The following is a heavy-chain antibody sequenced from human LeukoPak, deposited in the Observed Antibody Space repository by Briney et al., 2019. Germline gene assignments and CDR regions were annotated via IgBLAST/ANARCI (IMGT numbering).Heavy chain of an antibody. V-gene: IGHV3-11*05. Sequence: GGSLRLSCAASGFIFSDYYMSWIRQAPGKGLEWVSYISSTSSYTAYADSVKGRFTISRDNAKNSLYLQMNSLRAEDTAVYFCAKATNAAAGTPTLAIDYWGQGTLVTVSS. J-gene: IGHJ4*02. D-gene: IGHD6-13*01. CDR2: ISSTSSYT. CDR1: GFIFSDYY. CDR3: AKATNAAAGTPTLAIDY.